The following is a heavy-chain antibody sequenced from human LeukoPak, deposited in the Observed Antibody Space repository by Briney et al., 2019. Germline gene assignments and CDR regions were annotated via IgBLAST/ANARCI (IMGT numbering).Heavy chain of an antibody. CDR1: GGAISTYY. D-gene: IGHD6-19*01. CDR2: IYYTGST. J-gene: IGHJ1*01. CDR3: ARAQGYSSGWDFQH. V-gene: IGHV4-59*01. Sequence: SETLSLTCTVSGGAISTYYWSWIRQTPGMGLEWIGYIYYTGSTNYNPSLKSRVTISVDASKNQFSLKMSSMTAADTVVYYCARAQGYSSGWDFQHWGQGTLVTVSS.